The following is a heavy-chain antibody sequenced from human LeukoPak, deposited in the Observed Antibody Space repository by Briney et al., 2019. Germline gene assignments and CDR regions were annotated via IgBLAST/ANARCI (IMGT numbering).Heavy chain of an antibody. CDR1: GFTFSSYA. Sequence: PGGPLRFSCAASGFTFSSYAMHWVRQAPGKGLEWVAVISYDGSNKYYADSVKGRFTISRDNSKNTLYLQMNNLRAEDTAVYYCARVPHTPWGQGTLVTVSS. J-gene: IGHJ5*02. D-gene: IGHD2-21*01. V-gene: IGHV3-30-3*01. CDR3: ARVPHTP. CDR2: ISYDGSNK.